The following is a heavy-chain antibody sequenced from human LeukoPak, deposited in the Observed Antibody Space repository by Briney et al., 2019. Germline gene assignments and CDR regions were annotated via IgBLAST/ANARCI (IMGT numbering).Heavy chain of an antibody. V-gene: IGHV3-30*18. J-gene: IGHJ4*02. CDR3: AKVDHVVVVAATPDY. CDR1: GITFSSYG. CDR2: ISYDGSNK. D-gene: IGHD2-15*01. Sequence: PGGSLRLSCAASGITFSSYGMHWVRQAPGKGLEWVAVISYDGSNKYYADSVKGRFTISRDNSKNTLYLQMNSLRAEDTAVYYCAKVDHVVVVAATPDYWGQGTLVTVSS.